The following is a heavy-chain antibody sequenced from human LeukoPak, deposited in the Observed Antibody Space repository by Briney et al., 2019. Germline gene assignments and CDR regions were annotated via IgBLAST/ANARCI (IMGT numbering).Heavy chain of an antibody. Sequence: PGGSLRLSCAACGFTFSSSAMHWVRQAPGKGLEWVAVISHDGSNKYYADSVEGRFTISRDNSKNTLYLQMNSLRAEDTAVYYCARGARYCSSTSCYSYFDCWGQGTLVTVSS. J-gene: IGHJ4*02. CDR1: GFTFSSSA. D-gene: IGHD2-2*01. CDR3: ARGARYCSSTSCYSYFDC. CDR2: ISHDGSNK. V-gene: IGHV3-30-3*01.